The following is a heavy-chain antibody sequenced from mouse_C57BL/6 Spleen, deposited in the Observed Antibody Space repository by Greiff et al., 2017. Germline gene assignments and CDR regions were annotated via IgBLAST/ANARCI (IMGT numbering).Heavy chain of an antibody. V-gene: IGHV2-9-1*01. CDR2: IWTGGGT. CDR3: ARNRYDGRLWYFDV. CDR1: GFSLTSYA. D-gene: IGHD2-3*01. J-gene: IGHJ1*03. Sequence: ESGPGLVAPSQSLSITCTVSGFSLTSYAISWVRQPPGKGLEWLGVIWTGGGTNYNSALKSRLSISKDNSKSQVFLKMNSLQTDDTARYYCARNRYDGRLWYFDVWGTGTTVTVSS.